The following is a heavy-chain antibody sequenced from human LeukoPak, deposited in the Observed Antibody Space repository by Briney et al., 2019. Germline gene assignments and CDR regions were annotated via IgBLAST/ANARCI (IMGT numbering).Heavy chain of an antibody. D-gene: IGHD3-22*01. Sequence: ASVKVSCKVSGYTLTELSMHWGRQAPGKGVEWVGGFDPEDGETIYAQKFQGRVTMTEDTSTDTAYMELSSLRSEDTAVYYCATRYDLGVITFDYWGQGTLVTVSS. V-gene: IGHV1-24*01. CDR3: ATRYDLGVITFDY. CDR2: FDPEDGET. J-gene: IGHJ4*02. CDR1: GYTLTELS.